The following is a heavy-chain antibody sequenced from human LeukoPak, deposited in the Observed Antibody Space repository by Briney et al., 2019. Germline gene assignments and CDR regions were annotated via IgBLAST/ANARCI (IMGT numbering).Heavy chain of an antibody. Sequence: GESLKISCKASGYSFTTYWIGWVRQMPGEGLEWMGIIYPGDSDTRYSPSFQGQVTISADKSISTAYLQWSSLKASDTAMYYCARSYDSLGFDYWGQGTLVTVPS. CDR1: GYSFTTYW. D-gene: IGHD3-9*01. CDR2: IYPGDSDT. CDR3: ARSYDSLGFDY. V-gene: IGHV5-51*01. J-gene: IGHJ4*02.